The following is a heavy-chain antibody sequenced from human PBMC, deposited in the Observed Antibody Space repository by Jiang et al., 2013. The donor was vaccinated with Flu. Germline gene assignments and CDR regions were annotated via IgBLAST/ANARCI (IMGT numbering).Heavy chain of an antibody. V-gene: IGHV3-23*01. J-gene: IGHJ4*02. Sequence: FTFSSYAMSWVRQAPGKGLEWVSAISGSGGSTYYADSVKGRFTISRDNSKNTLYLQMNSLRAEDTAVYYCAKGAVPGTGSLFDYWGQGTLVTVSS. CDR2: ISGSGGST. CDR1: FTFSSYA. CDR3: AKGAVPGTGSLFDY. D-gene: IGHD6-19*01.